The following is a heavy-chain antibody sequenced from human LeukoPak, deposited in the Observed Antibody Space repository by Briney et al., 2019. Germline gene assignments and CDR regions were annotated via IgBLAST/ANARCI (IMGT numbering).Heavy chain of an antibody. CDR3: ASATLRCSGGSCYEMDV. CDR2: IIPLFGTP. D-gene: IGHD2-15*01. Sequence: ASVKVSCKASGGTFSSYTISWVRQAPGQGLEWMGGIIPLFGTPDYAQKFQDRLTITADKSTSTAYMELSSLRSEDTAVYYCASATLRCSGGSCYEMDVWGRGTTVTVSS. V-gene: IGHV1-69*06. CDR1: GGTFSSYT. J-gene: IGHJ6*04.